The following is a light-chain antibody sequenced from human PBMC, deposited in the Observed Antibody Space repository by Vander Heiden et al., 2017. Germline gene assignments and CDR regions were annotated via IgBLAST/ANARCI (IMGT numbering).Light chain of an antibody. V-gene: IGLV1-44*01. J-gene: IGLJ1*01. Sequence: QSALTQPPSASGTPGQRLTSSCSGSSSNIGSNIVNWYQQLPGTAPKLLIHTSTLRPSGVPDRFSGSTSGTSASLAISGLQSEDEADYYCAAWDDSLNGRVFGTGTKVTVL. CDR3: AAWDDSLNGRV. CDR2: TST. CDR1: SSNIGSNI.